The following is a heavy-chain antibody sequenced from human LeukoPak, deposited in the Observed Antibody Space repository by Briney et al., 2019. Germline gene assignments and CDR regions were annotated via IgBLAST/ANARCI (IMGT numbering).Heavy chain of an antibody. J-gene: IGHJ3*02. CDR1: GGSISSSSYY. V-gene: IGHV4-39*07. Sequence: PSETLSLTCTVSGGSISSSSYYWGWIRQPPGKGLEWIGEIYHSGSTNYNPSLKSRVTISVDKSKTQFSLKLSSVTAADTAVYYCARDKWEPRYAFDIWGQGTMVTASS. CDR2: IYHSGST. D-gene: IGHD1-26*01. CDR3: ARDKWEPRYAFDI.